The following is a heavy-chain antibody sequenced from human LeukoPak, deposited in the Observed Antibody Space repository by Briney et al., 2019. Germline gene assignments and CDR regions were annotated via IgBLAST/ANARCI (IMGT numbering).Heavy chain of an antibody. J-gene: IGHJ6*03. Sequence: GGSLRLSCAASGFTFSSYAMSWVRQAPGKGLEWVSAISGSGGSTYYADSVKGRFTISRDNSKNTLYLQMNSLRAEDTAVYYCAKESVATISNYYYYYMDVWGKGTTVTVSS. CDR3: AKESVATISNYYYYYMDV. V-gene: IGHV3-23*01. D-gene: IGHD5-12*01. CDR2: ISGSGGST. CDR1: GFTFSSYA.